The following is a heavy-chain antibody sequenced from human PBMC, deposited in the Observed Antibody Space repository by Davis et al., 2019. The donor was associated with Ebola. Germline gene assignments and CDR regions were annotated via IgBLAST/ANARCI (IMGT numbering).Heavy chain of an antibody. CDR2: INHSGST. D-gene: IGHD1-26*01. Sequence: PSETLSLTCAVYGGSFSGYYWSWIRQPPGKGLEWIGEINHSGSTNYNPSLKSRVTISVDTSKNQFSLKLSSVTAADTAVYYCASGLRRWENWGQGTLVTVSS. CDR1: GGSFSGYY. CDR3: ASGLRRWEN. J-gene: IGHJ4*02. V-gene: IGHV4-34*01.